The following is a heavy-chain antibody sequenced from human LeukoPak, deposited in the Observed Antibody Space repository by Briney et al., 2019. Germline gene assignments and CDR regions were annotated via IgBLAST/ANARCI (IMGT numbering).Heavy chain of an antibody. D-gene: IGHD5-24*01. Sequence: SETLSLTCTVSGGSITSYYWSWIRQPPGKGLEWIGYIYYSGSTYYNPSLKSRVTISVDTSKNQFSLKLSSVTAADTAVYYCARQILFHSERWLQFFDYWGQGILVTVSS. V-gene: IGHV4-59*08. CDR2: IYYSGST. CDR1: GGSITSYY. CDR3: ARQILFHSERWLQFFDY. J-gene: IGHJ4*02.